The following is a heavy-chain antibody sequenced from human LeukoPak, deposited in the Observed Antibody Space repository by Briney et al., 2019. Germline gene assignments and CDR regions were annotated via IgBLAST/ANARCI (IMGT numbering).Heavy chain of an antibody. CDR3: ARVTVGDCGRTSCPYSIGVAFDI. CDR2: INPNSGGT. V-gene: IGHV1-2*02. J-gene: IGHJ3*02. D-gene: IGHD2-2*01. CDR1: AYTFTGYY. Sequence: ASVKVCCKASAYTFTGYYIHWVRQAPGQGLEWMGWINPNSGGTNYAQKFQGRVTMTRDTSISTAYVELSRVRSDDTAVYYCARVTVGDCGRTSCPYSIGVAFDIWGQGTMVTVSS.